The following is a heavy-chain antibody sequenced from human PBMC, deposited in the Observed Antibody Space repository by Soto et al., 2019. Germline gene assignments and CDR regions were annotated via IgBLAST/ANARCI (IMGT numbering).Heavy chain of an antibody. D-gene: IGHD6-13*01. J-gene: IGHJ3*02. Sequence: RRLSCAASGFTFSSYGMHWVRQAPGKGLEWVAVISYDGSNKYYADSVKGRFTISRDNSKNTLYLQMNSLRAEDTAVYYCAKEGYSSSWYRGIWGQGTVVTVSS. CDR1: GFTFSSYG. V-gene: IGHV3-30*18. CDR3: AKEGYSSSWYRGI. CDR2: ISYDGSNK.